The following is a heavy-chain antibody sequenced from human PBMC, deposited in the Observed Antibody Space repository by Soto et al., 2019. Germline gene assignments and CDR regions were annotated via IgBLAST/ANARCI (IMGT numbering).Heavy chain of an antibody. D-gene: IGHD3-22*01. CDR3: AGVYYYDSSGQVDNWFDP. CDR2: ISSSSSYI. Sequence: GGSLRLSCAASGFTFSSYSMNWVRQAPGKGLEWVSSISSSSSYIYYADSVKGRFTISRDNAKNSLYLQMNSLRAEDTAVYYCAGVYYYDSSGQVDNWFDPWGQGTLVTVSS. V-gene: IGHV3-21*01. J-gene: IGHJ5*02. CDR1: GFTFSSYS.